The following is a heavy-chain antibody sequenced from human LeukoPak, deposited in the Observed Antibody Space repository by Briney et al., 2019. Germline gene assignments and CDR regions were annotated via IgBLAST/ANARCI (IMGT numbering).Heavy chain of an antibody. CDR2: ISSSSSYI. Sequence: PGGSLRLSCAASGFIFSSYSMNWVRQAPGKGLEWVSYISSSSSYIYYADSVKGRFTISRDNAKNSLYLQMNSLRAEDTAVYYCARVHGYSGSYRPIDYWGQGTLVTVSS. CDR1: GFIFSSYS. V-gene: IGHV3-21*05. CDR3: ARVHGYSGSYRPIDY. D-gene: IGHD1-26*01. J-gene: IGHJ4*02.